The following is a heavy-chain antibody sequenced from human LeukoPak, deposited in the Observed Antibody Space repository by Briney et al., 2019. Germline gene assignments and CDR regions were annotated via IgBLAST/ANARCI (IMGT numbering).Heavy chain of an antibody. CDR1: GFTFSSYA. Sequence: SGGSLRLSCAASGFTFSSYAMHWVRQAPGKGLEWVAVISYDGSNKYYADSVKGRFTISRDNSKNTLYLQVNSLRAEDTAVYYCASSEDDFWSAILYWGQGTLVTVSS. D-gene: IGHD3-3*01. CDR2: ISYDGSNK. J-gene: IGHJ4*02. CDR3: ASSEDDFWSAILY. V-gene: IGHV3-30-3*01.